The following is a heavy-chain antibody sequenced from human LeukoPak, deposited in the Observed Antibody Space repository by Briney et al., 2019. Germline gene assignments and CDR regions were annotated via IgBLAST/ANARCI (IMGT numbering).Heavy chain of an antibody. V-gene: IGHV3-74*01. J-gene: IGHJ2*01. CDR2: INPDGTVT. CDR1: GFTFSSYW. Sequence: GGSLRLSCSASGFTFSSYWMHWVRQAPGKGLAWVSPINPDGTVTTYADSVKGRFTISRDNAKNTLYLQMNSLRVEDTAVYYCVRYSPSGFIDLWGRGTLVTVSS. CDR3: VRYSPSGFIDL. D-gene: IGHD1-26*01.